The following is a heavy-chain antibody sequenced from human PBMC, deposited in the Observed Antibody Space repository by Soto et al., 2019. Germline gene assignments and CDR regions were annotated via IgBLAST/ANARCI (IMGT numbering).Heavy chain of an antibody. Sequence: QVQLVESGGGVVQPGRSLRLSCAASAFTLSKFAMHWVRQAPGKGLEWVAVTSKDGINTYYADSVKGRFTISRDNSKSTIYLQMTSLRTEGTALYYCARGNMDVWGQGTRVTVSS. J-gene: IGHJ6*02. CDR2: TSKDGINT. CDR1: AFTLSKFA. D-gene: IGHD1-1*01. CDR3: ARGNMDV. V-gene: IGHV3-30-3*01.